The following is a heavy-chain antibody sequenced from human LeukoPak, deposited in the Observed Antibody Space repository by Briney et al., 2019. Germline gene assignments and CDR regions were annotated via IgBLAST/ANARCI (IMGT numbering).Heavy chain of an antibody. CDR2: IYYSGNT. D-gene: IGHD3-9*01. V-gene: IGHV4-39*01. J-gene: IGHJ4*02. Sequence: SETLSLTCTVSGGSISSTSYYWGWIRQPPGKGLEWIGSIYYSGNTYYNPSLKSRATISVDTSKNQFSLKLSSVTAADTAAYYCASQPYYDILTGYSHFDYWGQGTLVTVSS. CDR3: ASQPYYDILTGYSHFDY. CDR1: GGSISSTSYY.